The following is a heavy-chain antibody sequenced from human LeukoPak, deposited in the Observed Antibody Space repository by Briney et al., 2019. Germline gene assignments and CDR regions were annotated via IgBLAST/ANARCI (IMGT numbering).Heavy chain of an antibody. CDR3: ARDRVLTGYVANYYYGMDV. Sequence: GGSLRLSCAASGFTFSSYAMSWVRQAPGKGLEWVSAISGSGGSTYYADSVKGRFTISRDNSKNTLYLQMNSLRAEDTAVYYCARDRVLTGYVANYYYGMDVWGQGTTVTVSS. J-gene: IGHJ6*02. CDR1: GFTFSSYA. CDR2: ISGSGGST. D-gene: IGHD3-9*01. V-gene: IGHV3-23*01.